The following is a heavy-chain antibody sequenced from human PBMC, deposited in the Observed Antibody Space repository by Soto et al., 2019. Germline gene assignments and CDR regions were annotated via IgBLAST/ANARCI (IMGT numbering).Heavy chain of an antibody. CDR1: GFTFSSYW. J-gene: IGHJ3*02. CDR3: ARAGLLRRDDAFYI. D-gene: IGHD1-26*01. Sequence: EVQLVESGGGLVQPGGSLRLSCAASGFTFSSYWMSWVRQAPGKGLEWVANIKQVGSDKYYVDSVKGRFTISRDNAKNSLYLQMNSLRVEDAAVYYCARAGLLRRDDAFYIWGQGTMVTVSS. CDR2: IKQVGSDK. V-gene: IGHV3-7*01.